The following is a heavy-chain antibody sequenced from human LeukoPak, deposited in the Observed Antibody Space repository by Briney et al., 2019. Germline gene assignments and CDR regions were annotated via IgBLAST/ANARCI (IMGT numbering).Heavy chain of an antibody. V-gene: IGHV3-23*01. CDR2: ISGSGGST. J-gene: IGHJ4*02. D-gene: IGHD2-21*01. CDR3: AKFLPTHIVVANYYFDY. Sequence: GGSPEPPRSAPGFNLRRQAMSWVRPAPGKGPGGVPAISGSGGSTYYADSVKGRFTISRDNSKNTLYLQMNSLRAEDTAVYYCAKFLPTHIVVANYYFDYWGQGTLVTVSS. CDR1: GFNLRRQA.